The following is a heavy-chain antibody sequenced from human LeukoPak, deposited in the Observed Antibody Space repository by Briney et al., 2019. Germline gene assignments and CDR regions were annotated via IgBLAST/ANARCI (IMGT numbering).Heavy chain of an antibody. CDR3: AREVDRSFGY. Sequence: GGSLRLSCAASGFRFTGFLMSWVRQASGKGPEWVANINQQSTETYYVDSVGGRFTISRDNAKNSLSLQMNSLRVEDTAVYYCAREVDRSFGYWGQGNLVTVSS. J-gene: IGHJ4*02. CDR1: GFRFTGFL. V-gene: IGHV3-7*01. D-gene: IGHD2-15*01. CDR2: INQQSTET.